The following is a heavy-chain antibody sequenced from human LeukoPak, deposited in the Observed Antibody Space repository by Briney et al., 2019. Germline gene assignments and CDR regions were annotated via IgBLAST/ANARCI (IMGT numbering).Heavy chain of an antibody. CDR2: IDRDGRST. J-gene: IGHJ5*02. V-gene: IGHV3-74*01. CDR3: ARDRGSTNWFDP. CDR1: GFTFDDYA. Sequence: GGSLRLSCAASGFTFDDYAMHWVRQAPGKGLVWVSHIDRDGRSTNYAGSVKGRFTISRDNARNTLFLQMNSLRVEDTAVYYCARDRGSTNWFDPWGQGTLVTVSS. D-gene: IGHD1-26*01.